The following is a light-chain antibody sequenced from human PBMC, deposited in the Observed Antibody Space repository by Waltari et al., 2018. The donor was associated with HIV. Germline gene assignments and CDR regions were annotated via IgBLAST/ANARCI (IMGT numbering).Light chain of an antibody. CDR3: STWDFSLNSVV. J-gene: IGLJ2*01. CDR1: SNNIGNYA. V-gene: IGLV1-36*01. Sequence: QSALTQEASVSGTVGRKVTLSCTGNSNNIGNYAVGWYQQIAHGAPNTVLFGNSLPSGIPDRFSGSKSGPIASLTISGLQPEDEAVYYCSTWDFSLNSVVFGGGTKLTV. CDR2: GN.